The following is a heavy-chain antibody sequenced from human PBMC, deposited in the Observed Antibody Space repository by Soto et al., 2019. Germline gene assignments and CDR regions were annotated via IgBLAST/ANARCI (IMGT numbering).Heavy chain of an antibody. J-gene: IGHJ4*02. CDR3: AKHGQPDGCWPFCH. D-gene: IGHD3-10*01. CDR1: GFTFSTYA. CDR2: LFGCGRGI. Sequence: EMHLLESGGGLVQPGGSLRLSCAASGFTFSTYAMSWVRQAPGRGLEWVAGLFGCGRGISYADSVKGRFIISRDNSNNMLYLQMHGLRAEDTGVYFCAKHGQPDGCWPFCHWGQGTLVTVSS. V-gene: IGHV3-23*01.